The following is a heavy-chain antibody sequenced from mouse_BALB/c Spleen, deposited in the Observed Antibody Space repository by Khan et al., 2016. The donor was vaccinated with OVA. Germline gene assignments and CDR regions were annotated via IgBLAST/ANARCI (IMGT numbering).Heavy chain of an antibody. Sequence: VQLQQSGAELAKPGASVKMSCKASGYTFTTYWMHWVKQRPGQGLEWIGYINPTSGFTDYNQTFKDKATLTADKSSSTAYMQLSSLTSDDSAVYYWARDRIDYWGQGTTLTVSS. CDR1: GYTFTTYW. V-gene: IGHV1-7*01. CDR2: INPTSGFT. J-gene: IGHJ2*01. CDR3: ARDRIDY.